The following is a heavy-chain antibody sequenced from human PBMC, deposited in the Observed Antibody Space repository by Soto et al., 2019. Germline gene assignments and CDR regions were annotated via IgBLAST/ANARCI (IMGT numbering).Heavy chain of an antibody. CDR2: INWDSGSI. J-gene: IGHJ4*02. D-gene: IGHD3-3*01. CDR1: GFTFDDYA. V-gene: IGHV3-9*01. CDR3: AKYDFWSGPFDY. Sequence: GGSLRLSCAASGFTFDDYAMHWVRQAPGKGLEWVSGINWDSGSIGYADSVKGRFTISRDNSKNTLYLQMNSLRAEDTAVYYCAKYDFWSGPFDYWGQGTLVTVSS.